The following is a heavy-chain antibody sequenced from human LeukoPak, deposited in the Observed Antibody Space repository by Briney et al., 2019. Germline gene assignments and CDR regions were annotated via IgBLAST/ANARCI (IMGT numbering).Heavy chain of an antibody. J-gene: IGHJ4*02. CDR1: GCSIPSSSFY. Sequence: PSETLPLTCTVSGCSIPSSSFYWDWICQPPEKGLEWIGNIYHSGDTSYYPSLKRRVTISVGTFQNQFSLKVSSVTAAETAIYYCARRAPAYEYFDYWGQGALVTVSS. CDR2: IYHSGDT. CDR3: ARRAPAYEYFDY. D-gene: IGHD3-22*01. V-gene: IGHV4-39*01.